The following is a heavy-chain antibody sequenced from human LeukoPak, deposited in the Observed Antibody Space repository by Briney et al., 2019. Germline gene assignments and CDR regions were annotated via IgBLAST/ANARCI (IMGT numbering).Heavy chain of an antibody. CDR3: AKMVGATPSYCYMDV. D-gene: IGHD1-26*01. V-gene: IGHV3-23*01. CDR2: ISGSGDTT. Sequence: GGSLRLSCTASGFTFSTFAMGWVRQAPGKGLQWVSGISGSGDTTYYADSVKGRFTISRDNSKNTLYLQMNSLRAEDTAVYYCAKMVGATPSYCYMDVWGKGTTVTVSS. CDR1: GFTFSTFA. J-gene: IGHJ6*03.